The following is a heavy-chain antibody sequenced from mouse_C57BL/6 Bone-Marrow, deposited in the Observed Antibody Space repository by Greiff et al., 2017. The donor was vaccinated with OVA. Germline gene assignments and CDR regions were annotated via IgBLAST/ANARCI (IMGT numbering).Heavy chain of an antibody. Sequence: VQLKESGPELVKPGASVKISCKASGYTFTDYYMNWVKQSHGKSLEWIGDINPNNGGTSYNQKFKGKATLTVDKSSSTAYMELRSLTSEDSAVYYCARDYYGNYFYFDYWGQGTTLTVSS. CDR1: GYTFTDYY. CDR2: INPNNGGT. CDR3: ARDYYGNYFYFDY. D-gene: IGHD2-1*01. J-gene: IGHJ2*01. V-gene: IGHV1-26*01.